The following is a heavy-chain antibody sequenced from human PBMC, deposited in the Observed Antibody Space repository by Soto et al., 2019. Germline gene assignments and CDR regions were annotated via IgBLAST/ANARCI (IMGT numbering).Heavy chain of an antibody. D-gene: IGHD3-3*01. Sequence: GASVKVSCKASGYTFTSYGISWVRQAPGQGLEWMGWISAYNGNTNYAQKLQGRVTMTTDTSTSTAYMELRSLRSDDTAVYYCARDFEEHYDFWSGYYTGMGVRWFDPWGQGNLVTVSS. CDR1: GYTFTSYG. CDR3: ARDFEEHYDFWSGYYTGMGVRWFDP. V-gene: IGHV1-18*01. CDR2: ISAYNGNT. J-gene: IGHJ5*02.